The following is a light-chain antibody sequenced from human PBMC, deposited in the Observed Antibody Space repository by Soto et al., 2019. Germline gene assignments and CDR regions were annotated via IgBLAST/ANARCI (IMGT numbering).Light chain of an antibody. CDR1: QNIRPL. CDR3: QKYDSYART. J-gene: IGKJ1*01. CDR2: DSS. V-gene: IGKV1-5*01. Sequence: DIQMNHSPSTLSASVGDRVTIACRARQNIRPLLACFQQKPGKAPKLLIYDSSTLESGVPSRFSGSGSGTEFTLARDSRQTEDFSTSYFQKYDSYARTFGQGTKV.